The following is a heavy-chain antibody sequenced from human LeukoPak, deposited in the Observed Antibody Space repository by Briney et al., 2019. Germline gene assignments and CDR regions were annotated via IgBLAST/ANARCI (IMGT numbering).Heavy chain of an antibody. V-gene: IGHV1-18*01. CDR3: ARGGNYDILTGYEPSY. CDR1: GYTFTSYG. Sequence: ASVKVSCKASGYTFTSYGISWVRQAPGQGLEWMGWISGSNGNTNYAQKLQGRVTMTTDTSTSTAYMELRSLRSDDTAVYYCARGGNYDILTGYEPSYWGQGTLVTVSS. J-gene: IGHJ4*02. CDR2: ISGSNGNT. D-gene: IGHD3-9*01.